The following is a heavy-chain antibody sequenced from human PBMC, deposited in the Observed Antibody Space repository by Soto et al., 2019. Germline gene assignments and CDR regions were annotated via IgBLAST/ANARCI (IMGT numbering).Heavy chain of an antibody. V-gene: IGHV1-18*01. CDR2: ISAYNGNR. CDR3: ARELGGFPDY. D-gene: IGHD5-12*01. CDR1: GYSFTSHG. Sequence: EASVKVSSKASGYSFTSHGISWLRQAPGQGLEWMGWISAYNGNRKYVQKFQGRVTMTTDTSTSTAYMELRSLRSDDTAVYYWARELGGFPDYWGQGTLVTVSS. J-gene: IGHJ4*02.